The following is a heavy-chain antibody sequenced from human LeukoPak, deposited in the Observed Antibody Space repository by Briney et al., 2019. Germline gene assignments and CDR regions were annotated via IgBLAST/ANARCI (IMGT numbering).Heavy chain of an antibody. CDR2: IYYSGST. V-gene: IGHV4-39*01. J-gene: IGHJ4*02. Sequence: PSETLSLTCTVSGGSISSSSYYWGWIRQPPGKGLEWIGSIYYSGSTYYNPSLKSRVTISVDTSKSQFSLKLSSVTAADTAVYYCARRPRSSAGDFDYWGQGTLVTVSS. CDR1: GGSISSSSYY. CDR3: ARRPRSSAGDFDY. D-gene: IGHD7-27*01.